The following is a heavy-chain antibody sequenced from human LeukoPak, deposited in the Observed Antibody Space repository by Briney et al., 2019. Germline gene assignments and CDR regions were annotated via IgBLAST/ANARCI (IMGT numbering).Heavy chain of an antibody. CDR3: ARDRPDSSGSASLDY. D-gene: IGHD3-22*01. Sequence: PSETLSLTCTVSGGSISSSSYYWGWIRQPPGKGLEWIGSIYYSGSTYYNPSLKSRVTISVDTSKNQFSLKLSSVTAADTAVYYCARDRPDSSGSASLDYWGQGTLVTVSS. J-gene: IGHJ4*02. CDR1: GGSISSSSYY. CDR2: IYYSGST. V-gene: IGHV4-39*07.